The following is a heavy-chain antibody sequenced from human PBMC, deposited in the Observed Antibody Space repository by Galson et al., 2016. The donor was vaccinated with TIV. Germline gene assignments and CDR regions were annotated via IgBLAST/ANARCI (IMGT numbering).Heavy chain of an antibody. CDR2: ISNSGGRT. Sequence: SLRLSCADSGFTFSSYAMSWVRQAPGKGLEWVSTISNSGGRTYYADSVKGRFTISRDNSKNTLYLQIDSLRPEDTARYFCVRGGARGYYYYGLDVWGQGTTVTVSS. CDR3: VRGGARGYYYYGLDV. J-gene: IGHJ6*02. CDR1: GFTFSSYA. D-gene: IGHD3-16*01. V-gene: IGHV3-23*01.